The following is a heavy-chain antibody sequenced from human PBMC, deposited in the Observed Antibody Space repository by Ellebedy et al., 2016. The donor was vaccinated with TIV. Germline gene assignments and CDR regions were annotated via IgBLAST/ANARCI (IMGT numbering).Heavy chain of an antibody. J-gene: IGHJ5*02. Sequence: GGSLRLSXAASGFTFSSYAMSWVRQAPGKGLEWVSAISGSGGSTYYADSVKGRFTISRDNSKNTLYLQMNSLRAEDTAVYYCAKRGGGWYAMRSENWFDPWGQGTLVTVSS. CDR1: GFTFSSYA. D-gene: IGHD6-19*01. CDR2: ISGSGGST. CDR3: AKRGGGWYAMRSENWFDP. V-gene: IGHV3-23*01.